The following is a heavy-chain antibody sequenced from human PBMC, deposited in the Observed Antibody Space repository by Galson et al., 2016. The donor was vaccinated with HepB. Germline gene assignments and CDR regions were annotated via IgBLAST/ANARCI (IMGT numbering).Heavy chain of an antibody. Sequence: SETLSLTCAVYGGSFNEYYWDWIRQSPGKGLEWIGQINHSGRTSHNPSLKSRVTISIDRSKNQFSLNLTSVTAADTAVYYCARGLSTFQGSRPLFDYWGQGTLVPVSS. CDR3: ARGLSTFQGSRPLFDY. D-gene: IGHD2/OR15-2a*01. V-gene: IGHV4-34*01. CDR1: GGSFNEYY. J-gene: IGHJ4*02. CDR2: INHSGRT.